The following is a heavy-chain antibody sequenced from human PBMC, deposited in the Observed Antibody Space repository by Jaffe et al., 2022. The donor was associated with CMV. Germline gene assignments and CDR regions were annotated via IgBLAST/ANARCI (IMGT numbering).Heavy chain of an antibody. V-gene: IGHV3-53*01. J-gene: IGHJ6*02. CDR3: ARDSGYDAGGYYGMDV. CDR2: IYSGGST. D-gene: IGHD5-12*01. CDR1: GFTVSSNY. Sequence: EVQLVESGGGLIQPGGSLRLSCAASGFTVSSNYMSWVRQAPGKGLEWVSVIYSGGSTYYADSVKGRFTISRDNSKNTLYLQMNSLRAEDTAVYYCARDSGYDAGGYYGMDVWGQGTTVTVSS.